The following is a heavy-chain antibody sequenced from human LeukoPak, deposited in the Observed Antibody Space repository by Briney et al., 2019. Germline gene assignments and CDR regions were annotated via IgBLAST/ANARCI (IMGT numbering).Heavy chain of an antibody. V-gene: IGHV1-69*13. Sequence: ASVKVSCKAFGGTFSSYAISWVRQAPGQGLEWMGGIIPIFGTANYAQKFQGRVTITADESTSTAYMELSSLRSEDTAVYYCARGSVDLTGYYRLDYWGQGTLVTVSS. D-gene: IGHD3-9*01. CDR2: IIPIFGTA. CDR3: ARGSVDLTGYYRLDY. CDR1: GGTFSSYA. J-gene: IGHJ4*02.